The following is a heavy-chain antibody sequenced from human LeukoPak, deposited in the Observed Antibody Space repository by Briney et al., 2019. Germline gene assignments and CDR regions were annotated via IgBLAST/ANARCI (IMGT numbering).Heavy chain of an antibody. V-gene: IGHV1-46*01. Sequence: GASVKVSCKASGYTFTSYYMHWVRQAPGQGLEWMGINNPSGGSTSYAQKFQGRVTMTRDTSTSTVYMELSSLRSEDTAVYYCARAPGGYSYGPTQFDYWGQGTLVTVSS. CDR1: GYTFTSYY. CDR2: NNPSGGST. D-gene: IGHD5-18*01. CDR3: ARAPGGYSYGPTQFDY. J-gene: IGHJ4*02.